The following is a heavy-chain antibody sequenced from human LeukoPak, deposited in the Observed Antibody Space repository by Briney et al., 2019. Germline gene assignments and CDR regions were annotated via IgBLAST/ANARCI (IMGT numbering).Heavy chain of an antibody. CDR3: ARGKVGATMVGFYYFDY. Sequence: SETLSLTCAVYGGSFSGYYWSWIRQPPGKGLEWFGEINHSGSTNYNPSLKSRVTISVDTSKNQFSLKLSSVTAADTAVYYCARGKVGATMVGFYYFDYWGQGTLVTVSS. D-gene: IGHD1-26*01. J-gene: IGHJ4*02. CDR2: INHSGST. CDR1: GGSFSGYY. V-gene: IGHV4-34*01.